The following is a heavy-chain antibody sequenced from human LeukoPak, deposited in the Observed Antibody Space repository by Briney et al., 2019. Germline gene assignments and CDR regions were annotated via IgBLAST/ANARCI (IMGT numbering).Heavy chain of an antibody. V-gene: IGHV4-39*07. J-gene: IGHJ5*02. Sequence: GSLRLSCAASGFTFSSYGMSWVRQAPGKGLEWLGSIYYTGTTFYNPSLKSRVTISIDTSKNQFSLILTSLTAADTAVYYCARADSSGWYFSGWFDPWGQGTLVTVSS. CDR1: GFTFSSYG. D-gene: IGHD6-19*01. CDR3: ARADSSGWYFSGWFDP. CDR2: IYYTGTT.